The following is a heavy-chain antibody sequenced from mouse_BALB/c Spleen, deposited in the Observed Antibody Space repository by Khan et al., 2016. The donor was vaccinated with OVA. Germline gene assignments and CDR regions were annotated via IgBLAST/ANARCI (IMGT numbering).Heavy chain of an antibody. CDR2: IFPGSVST. J-gene: IGHJ3*01. Sequence: QVQLQQSGGDLMKPGASVKISCKATCYTFSSYWIEWVKQRPGHGLEWIGQIFPGSVSTTYNEKFKGKATFTADTSSNTAYMQLSSLTSEDSAVYYCARGGYGGFAYWGQGTLVTVSA. CDR3: ARGGYGGFAY. CDR1: CYTFSSYW. D-gene: IGHD2-2*01. V-gene: IGHV1-9*01.